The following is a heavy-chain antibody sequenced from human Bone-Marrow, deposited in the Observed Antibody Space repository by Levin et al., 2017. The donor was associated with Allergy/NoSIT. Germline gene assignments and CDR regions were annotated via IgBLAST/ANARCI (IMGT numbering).Heavy chain of an antibody. J-gene: IGHJ5*02. Sequence: GGSLRLSCAASGFTFSDYYMSWIRQAPGKGLEWVSYISRSTYYADSVKGRFTISRDNAKNSLYLQMNSLRAEDTAVYYCARGTTAGWFDPWGQGTLVTVSS. V-gene: IGHV3-11*01. CDR1: GFTFSDYY. CDR3: ARGTTAGWFDP. D-gene: IGHD1-14*01. CDR2: ISRST.